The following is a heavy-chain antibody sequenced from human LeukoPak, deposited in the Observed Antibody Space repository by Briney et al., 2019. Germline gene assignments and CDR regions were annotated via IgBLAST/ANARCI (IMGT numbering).Heavy chain of an antibody. Sequence: GGSLRLSCAASGFAVGSKYMSWVCQAPGKGLEWVSVIYTGGSTHYPDSVKGRFTISRDNSKNTLYLQMNSLRAEDTAVYYCAKDRARDCGGDCYPPRDAFDIWGQGTMVTVSS. CDR3: AKDRARDCGGDCYPPRDAFDI. CDR2: IYTGGST. CDR1: GFAVGSKY. J-gene: IGHJ3*02. V-gene: IGHV3-66*01. D-gene: IGHD2-21*02.